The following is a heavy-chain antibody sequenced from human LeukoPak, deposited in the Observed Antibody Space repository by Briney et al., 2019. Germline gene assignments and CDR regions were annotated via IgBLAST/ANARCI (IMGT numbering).Heavy chain of an antibody. J-gene: IGHJ4*02. D-gene: IGHD1-26*01. CDR1: GYAFIDFA. CDR3: ARGERAWPLDY. V-gene: IGHV1-18*01. CDR2: ISAYTGNT. Sequence: GASVKVSCKASGYAFIDFAISWERQAPGQGLEWMGWISAYTGNTNYAQTLQGRVTMTTDTSTATAYMELGSLRSDDTAIYYCARGERAWPLDYWGQGTLVTVSS.